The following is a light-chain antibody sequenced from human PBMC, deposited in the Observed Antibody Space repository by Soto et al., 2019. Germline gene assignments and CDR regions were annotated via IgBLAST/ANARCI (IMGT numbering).Light chain of an antibody. CDR3: AAWDDCLNGWV. V-gene: IGLV1-44*01. Sequence: QSVLTQPPSASGTPGQRVTISCSGSSSNIGTNTVNWYQQLPGTAPKLLIYDNNHRPSGVPDRFSGSKSGTSASLAISGLQSEPEADYYCAAWDDCLNGWVFGGGTKLTVL. CDR2: DNN. CDR1: SSNIGTNT. J-gene: IGLJ3*02.